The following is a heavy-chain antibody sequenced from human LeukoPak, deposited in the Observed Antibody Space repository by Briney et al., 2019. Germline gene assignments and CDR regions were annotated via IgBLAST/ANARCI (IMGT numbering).Heavy chain of an antibody. CDR3: AKGPLYHYSNYDIYFDY. J-gene: IGHJ4*02. V-gene: IGHV3-21*04. D-gene: IGHD4-11*01. Sequence: GGSLRLSCEASGFTFSTYNMNWVRQAPGKRLDWVSSITSSSSYAFYADSVKGRFTISRDNAKSSLYLQMDSLRAEDTAVYYCAKGPLYHYSNYDIYFDYWGQGTLVTVSS. CDR1: GFTFSTYN. CDR2: ITSSSSYA.